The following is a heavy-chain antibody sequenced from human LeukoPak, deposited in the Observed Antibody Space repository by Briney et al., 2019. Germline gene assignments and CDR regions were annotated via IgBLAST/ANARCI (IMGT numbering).Heavy chain of an antibody. Sequence: KTSETLSLTCTVSGDSISSSSYYWGWIRQPPGKGLEWIGSIPYSGSTYYNPSLKSRVTISVDTSKNQFSLKLSSVTAADMAVYYCARCKDYYVSGSYYKTFDYWGQGTLVTVSS. CDR2: IPYSGST. CDR1: GDSISSSSYY. CDR3: ARCKDYYVSGSYYKTFDY. D-gene: IGHD3-10*01. V-gene: IGHV4-39*07. J-gene: IGHJ4*02.